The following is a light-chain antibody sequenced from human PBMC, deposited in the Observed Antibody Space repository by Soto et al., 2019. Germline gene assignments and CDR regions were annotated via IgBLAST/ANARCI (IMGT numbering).Light chain of an antibody. J-gene: IGKJ2*01. Sequence: EIVLTQSPATLSLSPGERATLSCRASQSVGTYLAWYQHNPGQAPRLLIYDASNRATGIPARFSGSGSGTDFTLTISSPEPADFAVYYCQQRYNWPNTFGQGTKLEIK. CDR1: QSVGTY. CDR2: DAS. CDR3: QQRYNWPNT. V-gene: IGKV3-11*01.